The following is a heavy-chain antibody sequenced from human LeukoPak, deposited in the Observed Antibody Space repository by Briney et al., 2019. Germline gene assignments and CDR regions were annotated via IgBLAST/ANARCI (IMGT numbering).Heavy chain of an antibody. J-gene: IGHJ6*03. CDR1: GYTFIGYY. Sequence: ASVKVSCKASGYTFIGYYLHWVRLAPGQGLEWMGWINPESGGSRSPQTFQGRVTMTVDKSTSTVYMEVTRLTSDDTAVYFCARGPSHYYYMDVWGQGTAVTVSS. CDR3: ARGPSHYYYMDV. CDR2: INPESGGS. V-gene: IGHV1-2*02.